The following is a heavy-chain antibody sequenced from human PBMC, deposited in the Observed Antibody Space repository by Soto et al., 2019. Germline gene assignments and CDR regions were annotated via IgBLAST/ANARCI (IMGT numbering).Heavy chain of an antibody. CDR2: IYYSGST. D-gene: IGHD2-8*01. CDR1: GGSISSYY. V-gene: IGHV4-59*12. Sequence: TLSLTCTVSGGSISSYYWSWIRQPPGKGLEWIGYIYYSGSTNYNPSLKSRVTISVDTSKNQFSLKLSSVTAADTAVYYCARGLYGVGYYYYMDVWGKGTTVTVSS. CDR3: ARGLYGVGYYYYMDV. J-gene: IGHJ6*03.